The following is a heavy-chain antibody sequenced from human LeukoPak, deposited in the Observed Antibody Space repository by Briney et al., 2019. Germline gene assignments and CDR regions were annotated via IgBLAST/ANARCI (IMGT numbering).Heavy chain of an antibody. V-gene: IGHV1-18*01. J-gene: IGHJ6*03. CDR2: ISAYNGNT. Sequence: GASVKVSCKASGYTFTSYGISWVRQAPGQGLEWMGWISAYNGNTNYAQKLQGRVTMTTDTSTSTAYMELSSLRSEDTAVYYCAAATVTYDDYYYMDVWGKGTTVTVSS. CDR3: AAATVTYDDYYYMDV. D-gene: IGHD5-12*01. CDR1: GYTFTSYG.